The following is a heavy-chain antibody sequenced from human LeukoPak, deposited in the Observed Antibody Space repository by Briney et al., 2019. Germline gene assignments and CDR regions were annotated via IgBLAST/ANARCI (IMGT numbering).Heavy chain of an antibody. Sequence: PRGSLRLSCAASGFTFSSYEMNWVRQAPGKGLEWVSLISNSSSYIYYADSVKGRFTISRDNANNSLYLQMNSLRAEDTAVYYCARDACGGDCYSDFDYWGQGTPVTVSS. CDR1: GFTFSSYE. J-gene: IGHJ4*02. V-gene: IGHV3-21*01. D-gene: IGHD2-21*02. CDR3: ARDACGGDCYSDFDY. CDR2: ISNSSSYI.